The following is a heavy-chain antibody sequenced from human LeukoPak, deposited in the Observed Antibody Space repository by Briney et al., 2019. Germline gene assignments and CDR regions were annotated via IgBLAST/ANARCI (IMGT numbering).Heavy chain of an antibody. CDR2: ISGDGGST. Sequence: GGSLRLSCAASGFTFDDYAMHWVRQAPGKGLGWVSLISGDGGSTYYADSVKGRFTISRDNSKNSLYLQMNSLRTEDTALYYCAKGNYYDSSGLFDYWGQGTLVTVSS. CDR3: AKGNYYDSSGLFDY. D-gene: IGHD3-22*01. J-gene: IGHJ4*02. V-gene: IGHV3-43*02. CDR1: GFTFDDYA.